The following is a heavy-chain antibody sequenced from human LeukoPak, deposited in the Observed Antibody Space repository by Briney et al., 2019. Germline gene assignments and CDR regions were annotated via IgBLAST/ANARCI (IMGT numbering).Heavy chain of an antibody. CDR1: GYTFTGYY. CDR3: ARSVPYYDFWSGYSESDAFDI. CDR2: INPNSGGT. Sequence: GASVKVSCKASGYTFTGYYMHWVRRAPGQGLEWMGRINPNSGGTNYAQKFQGRVTMTRDTSISTAYMELSRLRSDDTAVYYCARSVPYYDFWSGYSESDAFDIWGQGTMVTVSS. V-gene: IGHV1-2*06. J-gene: IGHJ3*02. D-gene: IGHD3-3*01.